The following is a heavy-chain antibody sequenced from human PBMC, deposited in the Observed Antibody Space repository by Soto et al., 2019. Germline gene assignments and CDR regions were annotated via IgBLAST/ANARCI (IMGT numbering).Heavy chain of an antibody. CDR3: ARYPGLDC. CDR2: IYYSGST. V-gene: IGHV4-31*02. J-gene: IGHJ4*02. Sequence: QHPGKGLEWIGYIYYSGSTYYNPSLKSRVTISVDTHKNQFALKPSSVTAADTAVYIRARYPGLDCWGQGTLVTGS.